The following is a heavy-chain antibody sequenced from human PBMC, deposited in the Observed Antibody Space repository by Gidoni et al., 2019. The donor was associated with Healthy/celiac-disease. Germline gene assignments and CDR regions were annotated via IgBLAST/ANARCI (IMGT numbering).Heavy chain of an antibody. J-gene: IGHJ3*02. D-gene: IGHD2-2*01. CDR3: ARQRNLPAGDAFDI. CDR2: IDPSDSYT. Sequence: EVQMVQSGAEVKKPGEARRISCKGSGYSVTSYWISWVRQMPGKGLEWMGRIDPSDSYTTYSPSFQGPVTISADKSISTAYLQWSSLKASDTAMYYCARQRNLPAGDAFDIWGHGTMVTVSS. V-gene: IGHV5-10-1*03. CDR1: GYSVTSYW.